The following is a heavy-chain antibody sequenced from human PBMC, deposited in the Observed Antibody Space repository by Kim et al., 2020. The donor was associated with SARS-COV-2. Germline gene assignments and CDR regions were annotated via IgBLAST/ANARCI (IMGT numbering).Heavy chain of an antibody. Sequence: ASVKVSCKASGYTFTSYYMHWVRQAPGQGLEWMGIINPSGGSTSYAQKFQGRVTMTRDTSTSTVYMELSSLRSEDTAVYYCARDQGGSSSSRFPDPPKNYYYGMDVWGQGTTVTVSS. V-gene: IGHV1-46*01. D-gene: IGHD6-13*01. CDR3: ARDQGGSSSSRFPDPPKNYYYGMDV. CDR2: INPSGGST. CDR1: GYTFTSYY. J-gene: IGHJ6*02.